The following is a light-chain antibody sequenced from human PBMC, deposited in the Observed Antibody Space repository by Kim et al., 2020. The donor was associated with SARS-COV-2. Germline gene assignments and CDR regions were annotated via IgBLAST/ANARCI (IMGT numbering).Light chain of an antibody. CDR1: SSNVYNS. CDR2: DVN. J-gene: IGLJ1*01. V-gene: IGLV2-11*01. Sequence: SPGQSVTISCTGASSNVYNSVSWYPHHPGQAPKLIIYDVNKRPSGVPDRFSGSKSGNTASLAISGLQPEDETDYYCSSYAGSYTWVFGTGTKVTVL. CDR3: SSYAGSYTWV.